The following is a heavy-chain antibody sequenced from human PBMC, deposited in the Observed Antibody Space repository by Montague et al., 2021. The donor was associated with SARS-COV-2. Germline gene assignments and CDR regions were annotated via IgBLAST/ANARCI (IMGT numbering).Heavy chain of an antibody. J-gene: IGHJ4*02. CDR1: GGSIRSYY. CDR3: ARFWSGYVDK. D-gene: IGHD3-3*01. V-gene: IGHV4-59*01. Sequence: SETLSLTCSFSGGSIRSYYWSWIRLPPGKPLEWLGYIYYTGRTTHNPSLKSRVTISVDTSKNQFSLRLTSVTAADTAVYFCARFWSGYVDKWSQGTLVTVSS. CDR2: IYYTGRT.